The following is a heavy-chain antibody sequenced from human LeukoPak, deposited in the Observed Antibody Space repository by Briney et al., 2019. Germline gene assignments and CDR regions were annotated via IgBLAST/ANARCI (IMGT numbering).Heavy chain of an antibody. D-gene: IGHD2-15*01. CDR2: IKQDGSEK. CDR1: GFTVGSYW. J-gene: IGHJ6*02. CDR3: ERDRGGSCYFFRCGMDV. Sequence: PAGTLRLSCAASGFTVGSYWMSWVRHAQGQGLERLANIKQDGSEKYYVDSVKGRFSMSRDNAKNSLYLQMNSLSAEDTAVYYCERDRGGSCYFFRCGMDVWGQGTTVAVSS. V-gene: IGHV3-7*01.